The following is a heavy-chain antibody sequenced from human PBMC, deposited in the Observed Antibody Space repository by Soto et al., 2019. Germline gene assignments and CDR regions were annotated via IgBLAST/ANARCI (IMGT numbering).Heavy chain of an antibody. Sequence: LSLTCTVSGGSISSYYWSWIRQPPGKGLEWIGYIYYSGSTNYNPSLKSRVTISVDTSKNQFSLKLSSVTAADTAVYYCARDKSNWFDPWGQGTLVTVYS. CDR3: ARDKSNWFDP. CDR2: IYYSGST. CDR1: GGSISSYY. V-gene: IGHV4-59*01. J-gene: IGHJ5*02.